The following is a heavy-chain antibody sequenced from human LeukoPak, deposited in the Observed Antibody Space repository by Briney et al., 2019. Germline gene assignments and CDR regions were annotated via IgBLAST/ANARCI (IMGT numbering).Heavy chain of an antibody. CDR2: INHSGST. D-gene: IGHD3-9*01. J-gene: IGHJ4*02. CDR1: GGSFSGYY. Sequence: NPSETLSLTCAVYGGSFSGYYWSWIRQPPGKGLEWIGEINHSGSTNYNPSLKSRVTISVDTSKNQFSLKLSSVTAADTAVYYCARVRYFDWVLGYWGRGTLVPVSS. V-gene: IGHV4-34*01. CDR3: ARVRYFDWVLGY.